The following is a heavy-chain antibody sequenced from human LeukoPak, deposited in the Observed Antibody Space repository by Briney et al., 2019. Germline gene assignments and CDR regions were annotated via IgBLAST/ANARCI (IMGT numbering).Heavy chain of an antibody. V-gene: IGHV1-46*01. CDR1: GYTFTSYN. J-gene: IGHJ6*02. CDR3: ARALMDV. Sequence: ASVKVSCKTSGYTFTSYNIHWVRQAPGQGLEWMGIINPVGGSTTYAKKTQGRVTMTRDTSTSTVYMGLSSLRSEDTAVYYCARALMDVWGQGTTVTVSS. CDR2: INPVGGST.